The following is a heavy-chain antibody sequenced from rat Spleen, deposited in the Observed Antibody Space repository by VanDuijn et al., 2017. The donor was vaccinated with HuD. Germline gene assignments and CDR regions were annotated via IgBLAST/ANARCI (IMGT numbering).Heavy chain of an antibody. Sequence: EVQLVESGGGLVQPGRSLKLSCAASGFTFSNYGMAWIRQAPGKGLEWVASITNTGGGNTYYRDSVQGRFTISRDNAKRTLYLQMDSLRSEDTATYYCARRYDFDYWGQGVMVTVSS. J-gene: IGHJ2*01. CDR3: ARRYDFDY. CDR2: ITNTGGGNT. CDR1: GFTFSNYG. V-gene: IGHV5S13*01. D-gene: IGHD2-1*01.